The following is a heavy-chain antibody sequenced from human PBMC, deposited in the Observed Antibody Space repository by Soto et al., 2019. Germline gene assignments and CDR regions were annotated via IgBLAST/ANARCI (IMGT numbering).Heavy chain of an antibody. CDR3: ARESRTADYYYGMDV. CDR2: IYYSGST. J-gene: IGHJ6*02. V-gene: IGHV4-30-4*01. Sequence: QVQLQESGPGLVKPSQTLSLTCTVSGGSISSGDYYWSWIRQPPGKGLEWIGYIYYSGSTYYNPSLKSRVTISVDTSKNQFSLKLSSVTAADTAVYYCARESRTADYYYGMDVWGQGTTVTVSS. CDR1: GGSISSGDYY. D-gene: IGHD5-18*01.